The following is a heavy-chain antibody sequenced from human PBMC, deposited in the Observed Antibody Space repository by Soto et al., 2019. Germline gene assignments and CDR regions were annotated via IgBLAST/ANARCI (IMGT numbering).Heavy chain of an antibody. J-gene: IGHJ3*02. V-gene: IGHV4-30-4*01. CDR2: IYDSGTT. CDR1: GGSITSGDDY. Sequence: PSETLSLPCTVSGGSITSGDDYWGWIRQPPGKGLEWLGYIYDSGTTHFNPSLKSRLTLSVDTSKNQFSLKLTSVSAADTAVYFCARAPLVTDDAFDIWGQGTKVTVSS. CDR3: ARAPLVTDDAFDI. D-gene: IGHD1-26*01.